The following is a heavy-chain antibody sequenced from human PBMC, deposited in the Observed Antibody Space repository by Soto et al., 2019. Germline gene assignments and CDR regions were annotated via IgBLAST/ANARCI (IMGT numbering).Heavy chain of an antibody. D-gene: IGHD1-26*01. J-gene: IGHJ1*01. V-gene: IGHV3-9*01. CDR1: GFTFDDYV. CDR2: ISSNSGSI. CDR3: AKDAVRRGAEHLHH. Sequence: EVQLVESGGGLVQPGRSLRLSCADSGFTFDDYVMHWVRRAPGKGLEWVSGISSNSGSIDYADSVKGRFTISRDNAKNFLYLQMNSLRAEDTALYYCAKDAVRRGAEHLHHWGQGTLVIVSS.